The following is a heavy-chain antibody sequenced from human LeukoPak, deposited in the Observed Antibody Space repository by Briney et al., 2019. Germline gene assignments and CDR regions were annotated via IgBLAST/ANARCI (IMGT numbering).Heavy chain of an antibody. CDR3: ATANGEYVWGLRE. CDR1: GGSISSGGYS. J-gene: IGHJ4*01. V-gene: IGHV4-30-2*01. CDR2: IYHSGST. Sequence: SETLSLTCAVSGGSISSGGYSWSWIRQPPGKGLEWIGYIYHSGSTYYNPSLKSRVTISVDRSKNQFSLKLSSVTAADTAVYLCATANGEYVWGLRERGPGNLVTVSS. D-gene: IGHD3-16*01.